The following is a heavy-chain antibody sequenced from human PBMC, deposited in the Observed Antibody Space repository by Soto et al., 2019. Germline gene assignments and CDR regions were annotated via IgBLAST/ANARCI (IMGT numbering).Heavy chain of an antibody. CDR1: GFTVSSNY. D-gene: IGHD5-18*01. CDR3: ARGINRGYRYGSYYFDY. J-gene: IGHJ4*02. V-gene: IGHV3-53*01. Sequence: PGGSLRLSCAASGFTVSSNYMTWVRQAPGKGLEWVSVIYSGGRTYYADSVKGRFTISRDNSKNTLYLQMNSLRAEDTAVYYCARGINRGYRYGSYYFDYWGQGTLVTVSS. CDR2: IYSGGRT.